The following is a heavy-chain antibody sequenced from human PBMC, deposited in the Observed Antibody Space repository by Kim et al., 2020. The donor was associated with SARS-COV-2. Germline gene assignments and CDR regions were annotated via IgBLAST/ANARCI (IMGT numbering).Heavy chain of an antibody. CDR1: GYTFTSYA. Sequence: ASVKVSCKASGYTFTSYAMHWVRQAPGQRLEWMGWINAGNGNTKYSQKFQGRVTITRDTSASTAYMELSSLRSEHTAVYYCARGDHDFWSGYSIGVVYWGQGTLVTVSS. V-gene: IGHV1-3*01. D-gene: IGHD3-3*01. J-gene: IGHJ4*02. CDR2: INAGNGNT. CDR3: ARGDHDFWSGYSIGVVY.